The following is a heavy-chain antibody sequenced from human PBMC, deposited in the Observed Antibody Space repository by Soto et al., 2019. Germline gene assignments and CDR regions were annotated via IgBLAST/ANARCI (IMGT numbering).Heavy chain of an antibody. CDR3: AADATTMVRGVIIGYYYGMDA. V-gene: IGHV1-58*01. J-gene: IGHJ6*02. CDR2: IVVGSGNT. CDR1: GFTFTSSS. Sequence: SVKVSCKASGFTFTSSSVQWVRHARGQRLEGIGWIVVGSGNTNYAQKFQERVTITRDMSTSTAYMELSSLRSEDTAVYYCAADATTMVRGVIIGYYYGMDAWGQGTTVTVSS. D-gene: IGHD3-10*01.